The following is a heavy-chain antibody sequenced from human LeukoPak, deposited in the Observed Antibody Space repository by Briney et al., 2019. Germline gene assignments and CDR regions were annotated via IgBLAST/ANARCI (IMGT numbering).Heavy chain of an antibody. CDR1: GFTFSSYA. CDR2: ISGSGGST. Sequence: GGSLRLSCAASGFTFSSYAMSWVRQAPGKGLEWVSAISGSGGSTYYADSVKGRFTISRDNSKNTLYLQMNSLRAEDTAVYYRASFASGWSSKYFDYWGQGTLVTVSS. J-gene: IGHJ4*02. D-gene: IGHD6-19*01. CDR3: ASFASGWSSKYFDY. V-gene: IGHV3-23*01.